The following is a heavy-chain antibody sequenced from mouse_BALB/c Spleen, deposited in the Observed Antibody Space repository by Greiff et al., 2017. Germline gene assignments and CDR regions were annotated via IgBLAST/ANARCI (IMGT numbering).Heavy chain of an antibody. D-gene: IGHD1-1*01. CDR1: GYTFTNYW. J-gene: IGHJ2*01. Sequence: VQLQQSGAELVRPGTSVKISCKASGYTFTNYWLGWVKQRPGHGLEWIGDIYPGGGYTNYNEKFKGKATLTADTSSSTAYMQLSSLTSEDSAVYFCAREAGITTVVARTYYFDDWGQGTTLTVSS. CDR2: IYPGGGYT. V-gene: IGHV1-63*02. CDR3: AREAGITTVVARTYYFDD.